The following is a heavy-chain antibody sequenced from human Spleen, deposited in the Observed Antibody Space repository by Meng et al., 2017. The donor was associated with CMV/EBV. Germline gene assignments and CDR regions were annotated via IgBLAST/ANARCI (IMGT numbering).Heavy chain of an antibody. CDR2: ISHDGNT. CDR1: GGSIRNRSYF. D-gene: IGHD6-19*01. CDR3: ASFVQIPPSAVAPPP. V-gene: IGHV4-39*07. J-gene: IGHJ5*02. Sequence: SETLSLTCSVSGGSIRNRSYFWGWVRQSPGERLEWIGSISHDGNTYYNPSLQSRVSMSADTSQNRFSLNLRSVTAADTAIYYCASFVQIPPSAVAPPPWGQGILVTVSS.